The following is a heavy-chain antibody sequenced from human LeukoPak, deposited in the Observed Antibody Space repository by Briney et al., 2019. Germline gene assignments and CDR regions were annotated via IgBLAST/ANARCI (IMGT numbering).Heavy chain of an antibody. Sequence: GGSLRLSCAASGFTFSPYSMNWVRQAPGKGLEWVSYISGSSSTIYYADSVKGRFTISRGNAKNSLYLQMNSLRDEDTAVYYCARERSYGDRKPFDSWGQGTLVTVSS. D-gene: IGHD4-17*01. V-gene: IGHV3-48*02. CDR1: GFTFSPYS. CDR2: ISGSSSTI. J-gene: IGHJ4*02. CDR3: ARERSYGDRKPFDS.